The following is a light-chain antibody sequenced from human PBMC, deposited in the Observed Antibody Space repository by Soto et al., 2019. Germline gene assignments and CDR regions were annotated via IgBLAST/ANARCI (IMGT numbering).Light chain of an antibody. CDR3: SSYTSRGTLV. Sequence: HSVLTQPASVSGSPGQSITISCTGTSSDVGDYPYVSWYQHHPGKAPKLMIYDVSNRPSGVSNRFSGSKSGNTASLTISGLQAEDEADYYCSSYTSRGTLVFGSGTKLIVL. CDR2: DVS. V-gene: IGLV2-14*03. J-gene: IGLJ3*02. CDR1: SSDVGDYPY.